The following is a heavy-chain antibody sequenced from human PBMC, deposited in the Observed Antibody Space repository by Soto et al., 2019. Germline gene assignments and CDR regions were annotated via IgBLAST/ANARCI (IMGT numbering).Heavy chain of an antibody. CDR2: IFSNDEK. CDR1: GVSLNDARMG. V-gene: IGHV2-26*01. D-gene: IGHD6-25*01. CDR3: ARMTAAFDP. Sequence: QVTLKESGPVLVKPTETLTLPCTVSGVSLNDARMGVSWLRQPPGKALEWLAHIFSNDEKSYNTSLTSRLTISKDASKSQVVLTMTNLGPVDTGKYYCARMTAAFDPWGQGILVTVSS. J-gene: IGHJ5*02.